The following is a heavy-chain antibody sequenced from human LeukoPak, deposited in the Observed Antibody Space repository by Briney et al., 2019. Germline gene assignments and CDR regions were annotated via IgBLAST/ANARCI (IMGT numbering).Heavy chain of an antibody. CDR1: GGTFSSYT. J-gene: IGHJ5*02. V-gene: IGHV1-69*02. CDR2: IIPILGIA. CDR3: ARVESQWLLSRGGWFDP. D-gene: IGHD6-19*01. Sequence: GASVKVSCKASGGTFSSYTISWVRQAPGQGLEWIGRIIPILGIANYAQKFQGRVTITADKSTSTAYMELSSLRSEDTAVYYCARVESQWLLSRGGWFDPWGQGTLVTVSS.